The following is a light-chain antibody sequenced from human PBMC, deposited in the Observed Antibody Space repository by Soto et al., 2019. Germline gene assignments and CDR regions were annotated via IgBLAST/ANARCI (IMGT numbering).Light chain of an antibody. Sequence: QSVLTQPASVSGSPGQSITISCTGTSSDVGGYNYVSWYQHLSGKAPKLMIYDVSNRPSGVSNRFSGSKSGNTASLTISGLQAEDEADYYCSSYTSSSTVVFGGGTKLTVL. CDR2: DVS. J-gene: IGLJ2*01. CDR1: SSDVGGYNY. V-gene: IGLV2-14*03. CDR3: SSYTSSSTVV.